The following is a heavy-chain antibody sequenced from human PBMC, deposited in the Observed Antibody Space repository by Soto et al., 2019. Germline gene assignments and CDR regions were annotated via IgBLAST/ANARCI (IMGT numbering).Heavy chain of an antibody. V-gene: IGHV3-7*01. J-gene: IGHJ5*02. Sequence: EVQLVESGGCLVQPGGSLRLSCTASGFTFSDSWMTWVRQAPGKGLEWVARIKPDESEKKYADSVKGRFSLSRDNARNSMYLQMDSLRGEDTAVYYCVRGGSTYASWGQGTLVTVSS. CDR2: IKPDESEK. CDR1: GFTFSDSW. D-gene: IGHD4-4*01. CDR3: VRGGSTYAS.